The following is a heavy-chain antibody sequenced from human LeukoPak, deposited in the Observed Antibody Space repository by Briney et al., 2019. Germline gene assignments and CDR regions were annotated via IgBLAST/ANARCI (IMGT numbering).Heavy chain of an antibody. Sequence: ASVKVSCKASGYTFTSYDINWVRQAPGQGLEWMGWVNPNSGNTGYAQKFQGGVTMTRNTSISTAYMELSSLRSEDTAVYYCARGMRVGAIIWFDPWGQGTLVTVSS. D-gene: IGHD1-26*01. CDR3: ARGMRVGAIIWFDP. V-gene: IGHV1-8*01. J-gene: IGHJ5*02. CDR1: GYTFTSYD. CDR2: VNPNSGNT.